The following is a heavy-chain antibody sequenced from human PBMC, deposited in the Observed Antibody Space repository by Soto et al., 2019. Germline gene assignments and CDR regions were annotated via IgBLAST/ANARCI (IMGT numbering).Heavy chain of an antibody. CDR2: IGTSGSYM. Sequence: GGSLRLSCAVSGFIFSRFSMNWVRQAPGKALEWVSSIGTSGSYMYDTDSVKGRFTISRDNTKDSLYLQMNSLRAEDTAIYYCARGSAFIGLDYWGQGT. V-gene: IGHV3-21*01. CDR1: GFIFSRFS. CDR3: ARGSAFIGLDY. J-gene: IGHJ4*02. D-gene: IGHD1-26*01.